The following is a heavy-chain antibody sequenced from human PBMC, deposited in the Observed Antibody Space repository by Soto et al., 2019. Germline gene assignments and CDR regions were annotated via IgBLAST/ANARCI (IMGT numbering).Heavy chain of an antibody. Sequence: SETLSLTXAVHGGSVTTYRWTWIRQPPGKGLEWIGEIDQTGSTNYSPSLKSRLTMSIDTSKNQFSLELSSVTAADSAVYYCARRIIVARKNWFDTWGQGTVVTVSS. J-gene: IGHJ5*02. CDR2: IDQTGST. V-gene: IGHV4-34*01. CDR1: GGSVTTYR. CDR3: ARRIIVARKNWFDT. D-gene: IGHD2-15*01.